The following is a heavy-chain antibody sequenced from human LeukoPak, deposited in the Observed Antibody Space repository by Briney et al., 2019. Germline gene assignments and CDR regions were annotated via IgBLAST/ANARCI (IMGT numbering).Heavy chain of an antibody. J-gene: IGHJ6*03. V-gene: IGHV3-15*01. CDR1: GGSISSYY. CDR2: IKSKTDGGTT. D-gene: IGHD1-26*01. Sequence: ETLSLTCTVSGGSISSYYWSWIRQPAGKGLEWVGRIKSKTDGGTTDYAAPVKGRFTISRDDSKNTLYLQMNSLKTEDTAVYYRTTEWEPAARSYMDAWGKGTTVTVSS. CDR3: TTEWEPAARSYMDA.